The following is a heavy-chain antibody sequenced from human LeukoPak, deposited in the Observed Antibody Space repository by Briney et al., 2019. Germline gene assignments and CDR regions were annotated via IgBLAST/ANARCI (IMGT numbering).Heavy chain of an antibody. CDR2: INAGNGNT. J-gene: IGHJ4*02. V-gene: IGHV1-3*01. D-gene: IGHD3-3*01. CDR3: ARGHSLLRFLEWLFFSY. Sequence: GASVKVSCKASGYTFTSYAMHWVRQAPGQRLEWMGWINAGNGNTKYSQKFQGRVTITRDTSAGTAYMELSSLRSEDTAVYYCARGHSLLRFLEWLFFSYWGQGTLVTVSS. CDR1: GYTFTSYA.